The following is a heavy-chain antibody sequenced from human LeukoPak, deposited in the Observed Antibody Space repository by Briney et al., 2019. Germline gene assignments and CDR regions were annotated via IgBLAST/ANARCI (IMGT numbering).Heavy chain of an antibody. J-gene: IGHJ4*02. CDR3: ARSGEMATIMGD. D-gene: IGHD5-24*01. CDR2: IYSGGST. V-gene: IGHV3-53*01. Sequence: GGSLRLSCAASGFTVSSNYMSWVRQAPGKGLEWVSVIYSGGSTYYADSVKGRFTISRDNSKNTLYLQMNSLRAEDTAVYYCARSGEMATIMGDWGQGTLVTVSS. CDR1: GFTVSSNY.